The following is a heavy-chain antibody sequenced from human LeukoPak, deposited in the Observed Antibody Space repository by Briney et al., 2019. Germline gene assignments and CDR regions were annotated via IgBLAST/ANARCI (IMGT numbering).Heavy chain of an antibody. CDR1: GFTFSSYW. J-gene: IGHJ5*02. Sequence: GGSLRLSCAASGFTFSSYWMHWVRQAPGKGLVWVSRINSDGSSTSYVDSVKGRFTISRDNAKNTLYLQMNSLRAEDTAVYYCARALTIFGVVPRANWFDPWGQGTLVTVSS. V-gene: IGHV3-74*01. D-gene: IGHD3-3*01. CDR2: INSDGSST. CDR3: ARALTIFGVVPRANWFDP.